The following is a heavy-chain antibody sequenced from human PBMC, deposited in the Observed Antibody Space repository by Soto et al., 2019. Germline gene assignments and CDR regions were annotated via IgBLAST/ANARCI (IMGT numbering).Heavy chain of an antibody. CDR3: VPLCRYCSTTTPS. D-gene: IGHD2-2*01. CDR1: GFTFSTYA. J-gene: IGHJ4*02. Sequence: GGSLRLSCAASGFTFSTYAMSWVRQAPWKGLEWVSAISGNGGDYTYYADSVKGRFTISRDNSKNTLYLQMNSLRAEDTAVYYCVPLCRYCSTTTPSWGQGTLVTVSS. CDR2: ISGNGGDYT. V-gene: IGHV3-23*01.